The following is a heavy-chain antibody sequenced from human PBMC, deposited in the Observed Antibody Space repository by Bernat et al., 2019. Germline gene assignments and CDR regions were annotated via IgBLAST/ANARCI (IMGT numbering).Heavy chain of an antibody. CDR3: AKDLIAAAGGDY. CDR1: GFTFSSYG. Sequence: QVQLVESGGGVVQPGRSLRLSCAASGFTFSSYGMHWVRQAPGKGLEWVAVISYDGSNKYYADSVKGRFTISRDNYKNTLYLQMNSLRAEDAAVYYCAKDLIAAAGGDYWGQGTLVTVSS. CDR2: ISYDGSNK. V-gene: IGHV3-30*18. J-gene: IGHJ4*02. D-gene: IGHD6-13*01.